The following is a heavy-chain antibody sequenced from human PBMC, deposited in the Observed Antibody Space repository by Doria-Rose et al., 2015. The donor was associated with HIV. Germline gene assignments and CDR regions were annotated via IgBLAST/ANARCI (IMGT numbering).Heavy chain of an antibody. J-gene: IGHJ4*02. D-gene: IGHD1-26*01. V-gene: IGHV4-59*01. Sequence: QVQLQESGPGLVKPSETLSLTCSASGGSISHYYWSWIRQPPGKGLEYIGDIFYMGSTNYSPSLKIRVSISIDTSKNKFSLRLSSVTAADTAVYYCARVLSGTYDYWGQGTLVTVSS. CDR2: IFYMGST. CDR3: ARVLSGTYDY. CDR1: GGSISHYY.